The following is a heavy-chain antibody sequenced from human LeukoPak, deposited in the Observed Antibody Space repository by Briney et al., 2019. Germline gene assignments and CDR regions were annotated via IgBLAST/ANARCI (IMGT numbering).Heavy chain of an antibody. Sequence: SETLSLTCAVYGGSFSAYYWSWIRQAPGKGLEWIGEISHSGSTNYNPSLKSRVSISVDTSKNQVSLRVYSVTAADTAVYYCASTAPPDGYWGQGTLVTVSS. CDR1: GGSFSAYY. D-gene: IGHD1-14*01. J-gene: IGHJ4*02. CDR2: ISHSGST. V-gene: IGHV4-34*01. CDR3: ASTAPPDGY.